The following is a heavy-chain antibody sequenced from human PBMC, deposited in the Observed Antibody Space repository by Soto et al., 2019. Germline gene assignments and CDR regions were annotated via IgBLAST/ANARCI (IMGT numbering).Heavy chain of an antibody. D-gene: IGHD3-10*01. CDR3: ATPSIQAGGAFGY. Sequence: QVQLVQSGAEVKKPEASVKVSCKASGYTFTSYDINWVRQATGQGLEWMGWMNPNSGNTGYAQKFQGRVTMTRNTSISTAYMELSSLRSEDTAVYYCATPSIQAGGAFGYWGQGTLVTVSS. V-gene: IGHV1-8*01. CDR1: GYTFTSYD. CDR2: MNPNSGNT. J-gene: IGHJ4*02.